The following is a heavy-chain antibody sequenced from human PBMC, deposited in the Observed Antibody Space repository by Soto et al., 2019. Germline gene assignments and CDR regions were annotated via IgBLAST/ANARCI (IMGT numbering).Heavy chain of an antibody. Sequence: QVQLVESGGGVVQPGRSLRLSCAASGFSLSNYAMHWVRQAPGMGLEWVAVISYDGTNKYYADSVKGRFTIARDNSKNTLYLQMNSLRAEDTAVYYSARDQTYYYDSSSPYYYGMDFWGQGTAVTVSS. CDR1: GFSLSNYA. J-gene: IGHJ6*02. V-gene: IGHV3-30-3*01. D-gene: IGHD3-22*01. CDR3: ARDQTYYYDSSSPYYYGMDF. CDR2: ISYDGTNK.